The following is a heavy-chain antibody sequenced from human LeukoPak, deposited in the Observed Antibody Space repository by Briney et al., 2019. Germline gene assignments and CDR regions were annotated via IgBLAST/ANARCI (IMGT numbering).Heavy chain of an antibody. CDR2: IYYSGST. Sequence: SETLSLTCTVSGGSISSSSYYWGWIRQPPGKGLEWIGSIYYSGSTYYNPSLKSRVTISVDTSKNQFSPKLSSVTAADTAVYYGARVVTPPWTYMDVWGKGTTVTVS. D-gene: IGHD5-18*01. CDR3: ARVVTPPWTYMDV. V-gene: IGHV4-39*07. CDR1: GGSISSSSYY. J-gene: IGHJ6*03.